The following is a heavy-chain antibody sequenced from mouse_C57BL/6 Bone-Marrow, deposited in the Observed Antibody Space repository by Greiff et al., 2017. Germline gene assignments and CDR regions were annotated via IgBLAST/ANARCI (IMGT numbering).Heavy chain of an antibody. CDR1: GYTFTSYW. V-gene: IGHV1-52*01. CDR2: IDPSDSET. Sequence: QVQLQQPGAELVRPGSSVKLSCKASGYTFTSYWMHWVKQRPIQGLEWIGNIDPSDSETPYNQKFKDKATLTVDKSSSTAYMQLSSLTSEDSAVYYCARTSYYYGSSPYYAMDYWGQGTSVTVSS. CDR3: ARTSYYYGSSPYYAMDY. D-gene: IGHD1-1*01. J-gene: IGHJ4*01.